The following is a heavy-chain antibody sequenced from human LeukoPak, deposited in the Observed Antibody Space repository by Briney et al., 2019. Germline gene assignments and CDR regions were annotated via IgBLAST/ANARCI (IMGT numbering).Heavy chain of an antibody. CDR1: GGSISRYY. J-gene: IGHJ4*02. Sequence: SETLSLTCTVSGGSISRYYWRWIRQPAGKGLGWMGRINTIGRSNSNPSLKSRVTMSADTSQRQCSLKLSAVTTADTPVYYCARDISVAGSFLLFDYWGQGTLVTVSS. D-gene: IGHD6-19*01. CDR3: ARDISVAGSFLLFDY. CDR2: INTIGRS. V-gene: IGHV4-4*07.